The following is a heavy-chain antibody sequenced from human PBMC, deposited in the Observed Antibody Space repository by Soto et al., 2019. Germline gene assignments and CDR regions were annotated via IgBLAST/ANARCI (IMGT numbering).Heavy chain of an antibody. CDR3: ARGTVWFGEVLGRNYFDY. CDR1: GFTFSSYS. Sequence: EVQLVESGGGLVQPGGSLRLSCAASGFTFSSYSMNWVRQAPGKGLEWVSYISSSSSTIYYADSVKGRFTISRDNAKNSLYLLMNSLRAEDTAVYYCARGTVWFGEVLGRNYFDYWGQGTLVTVSS. CDR2: ISSSSSTI. D-gene: IGHD3-10*01. J-gene: IGHJ4*02. V-gene: IGHV3-48*01.